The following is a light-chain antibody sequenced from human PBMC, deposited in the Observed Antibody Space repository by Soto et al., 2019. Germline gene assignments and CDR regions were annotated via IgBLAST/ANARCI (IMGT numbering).Light chain of an antibody. CDR3: QQTDDFPLT. CDR1: QCIYSR. V-gene: IGKV1D-12*01. J-gene: IGKJ4*01. Sequence: DIQMTQSPSSVSASVGDTVTITCRASQCIYSRLAWYQQKPGKAPELLIYATSTLQNGVPSRFSGSGFGTDFTLSISSLQPEDSASYFCQQTDDFPLTFGGGTKVEI. CDR2: ATS.